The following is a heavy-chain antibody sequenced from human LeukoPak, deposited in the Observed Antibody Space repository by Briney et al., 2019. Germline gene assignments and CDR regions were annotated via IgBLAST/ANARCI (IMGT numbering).Heavy chain of an antibody. CDR3: ARVGDLVRGPHGMDV. CDR2: IYSGGST. Sequence: GGSLRLSCAASGFTVSSVYMSGVRQAPGKGLEWVSVIYSGGSTYYADSVKGRFTISRHNSKNTLYLQMNSLRAEDTAVYYCARVGDLVRGPHGMDVGGQGTTVTVSS. D-gene: IGHD3-10*01. J-gene: IGHJ6*02. CDR1: GFTVSSVY. V-gene: IGHV3-53*04.